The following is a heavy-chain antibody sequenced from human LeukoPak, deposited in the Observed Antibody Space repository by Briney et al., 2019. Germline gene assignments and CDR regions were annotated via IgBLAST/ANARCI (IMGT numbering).Heavy chain of an antibody. V-gene: IGHV3-23*01. CDR1: GFTFSSYA. CDR3: ATHILFWSGLFDS. J-gene: IGHJ4*02. D-gene: IGHD3-3*01. Sequence: SGGSLRLSCAASGFTFSSYAMSWVRQAPGKGLEWVSAISGSGGSTYYADSVKGRFTISRDNTKNTLYLQMNSLRAEDTAVYYCATHILFWSGLFDSWGQGALVSVSS. CDR2: ISGSGGST.